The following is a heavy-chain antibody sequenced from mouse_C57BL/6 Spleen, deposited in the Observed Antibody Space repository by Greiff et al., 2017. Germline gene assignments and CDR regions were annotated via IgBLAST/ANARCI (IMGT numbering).Heavy chain of an antibody. V-gene: IGHV1-53*01. CDR3: ARWVFITTVVATRYYAMDY. CDR2: INPSNGGT. Sequence: QVQLQQPGTELVKPGASVKLSCKASGYTFTSYWMHWVKQRPGQGLEWIGNINPSNGGTNYNEKFKSKATLTVDKSSSTAYMQLSSLTSEDSAVYYCARWVFITTVVATRYYAMDYWGQGTSVTVSS. CDR1: GYTFTSYW. D-gene: IGHD1-1*01. J-gene: IGHJ4*01.